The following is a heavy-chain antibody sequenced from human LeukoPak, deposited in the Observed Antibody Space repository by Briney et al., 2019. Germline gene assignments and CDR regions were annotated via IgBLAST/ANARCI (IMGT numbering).Heavy chain of an antibody. CDR2: ISNDGSRT. CDR3: AKGGITMIVVVIQYYFDY. J-gene: IGHJ4*02. CDR1: GFTFSSNY. D-gene: IGHD3-22*01. Sequence: QPGGSLRLSCTASGFTFSSNYMHWVRQAPGKGLEWVSHISNDGSRTSYADSVKGRFTISRDNSKNTLYLQMNSLRAEDTAVYYCAKGGITMIVVVIQYYFDYWGQGTLVTVSS. V-gene: IGHV3-74*01.